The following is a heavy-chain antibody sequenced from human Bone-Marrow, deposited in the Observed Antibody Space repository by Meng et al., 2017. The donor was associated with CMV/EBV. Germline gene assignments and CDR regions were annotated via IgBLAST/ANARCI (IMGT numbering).Heavy chain of an antibody. CDR2: ISYDGSNK. CDR1: GFTFSSYA. CDR3: ARVGIAARLGWFDP. D-gene: IGHD6-6*01. J-gene: IGHJ5*02. Sequence: GGSLRLSCAASGFTFSSYAMHWVRQAPGKGLEWVAVISYDGSNKYYADSVKGRFTISRDNSKNTLYLQMNSLRAEDTAVYYCARVGIAARLGWFDPWGQGTRVTGSS. V-gene: IGHV3-30-3*01.